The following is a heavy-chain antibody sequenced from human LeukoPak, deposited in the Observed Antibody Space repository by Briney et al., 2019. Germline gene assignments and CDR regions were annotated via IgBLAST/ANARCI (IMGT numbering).Heavy chain of an antibody. CDR1: GFTFSSYG. D-gene: IGHD6-19*01. CDR3: AKDRSDWYLGAFDI. J-gene: IGHJ3*02. CDR2: ISYDGSNK. V-gene: IGHV3-30*18. Sequence: PGRSLRLSCAASGFTFSSYGMHWVRQAPGKGLEWVAVISYDGSNKFYADSVKGRFTISRDNSKNTLYLQINSLRAEDTAVYYCAKDRSDWYLGAFDIWGQGTMVTISS.